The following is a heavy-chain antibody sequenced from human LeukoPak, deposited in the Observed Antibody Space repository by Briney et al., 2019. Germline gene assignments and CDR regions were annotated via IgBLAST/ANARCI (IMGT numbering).Heavy chain of an antibody. CDR3: SRDDLRDEGFDV. V-gene: IGHV3-21*01. CDR2: ISTSSVYK. J-gene: IGHJ3*01. Sequence: GGSLRLSCSASGFTFTNYNMNWVRQPPGKGLEWVSSISTSSVYKHYADSVKGRFTISRHTATNSIYLQMNSLRANDTAFYYCSRDDLRDEGFDVWGQGTMVTVSS. CDR1: GFTFTNYN.